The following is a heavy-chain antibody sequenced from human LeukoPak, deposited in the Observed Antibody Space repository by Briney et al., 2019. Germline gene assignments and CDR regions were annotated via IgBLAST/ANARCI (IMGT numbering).Heavy chain of an antibody. CDR2: INHSGST. CDR3: ARGPKRITMVRGVIRPFDY. CDR1: GGSFSGYY. Sequence: SETLSLTCAVYGGSFSGYYWSWIRQPPGKGLEWIGEINHSGSTNYNPSLKSRVTISVDTSKNQFSLKLSSVTAADTAVYYCARGPKRITMVRGVIRPFDYCGQGTLVTVSS. D-gene: IGHD3-10*01. V-gene: IGHV4-34*01. J-gene: IGHJ4*02.